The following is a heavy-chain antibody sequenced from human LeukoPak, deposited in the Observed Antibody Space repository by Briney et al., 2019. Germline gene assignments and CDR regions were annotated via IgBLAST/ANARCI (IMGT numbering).Heavy chain of an antibody. CDR2: IYSSVTT. V-gene: IGHV4-31*03. D-gene: IGHD1-14*01. J-gene: IGHJ3*02. CDR1: GGSINSGDYC. Sequence: SGTLSLTCTVSGGSINSGDYCWSWIRQHPGEGLECIGYIYSSVTTYYSPSLKSRVIISIDTSKNQLSLMLNSVTAADTAVYYCARSWRSGNDAFDIWGQGTVVTVSS. CDR3: ARSWRSGNDAFDI.